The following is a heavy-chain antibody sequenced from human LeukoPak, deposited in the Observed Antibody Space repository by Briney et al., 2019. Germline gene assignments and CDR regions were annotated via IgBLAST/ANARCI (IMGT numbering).Heavy chain of an antibody. J-gene: IGHJ4*02. CDR1: GFXFSDYY. D-gene: IGHD5-12*01. Sequence: GGSLRLSCAASGFXFSDYYMSWIRQAPGKGLEWVSYISSSSSYTNYADSVKGRFTISRDNAKNSLYLQMNSLRAEDTAVYYCASYGYSGYDQVPGVVSYWGQGTLVTVSS. CDR3: ASYGYSGYDQVPGVVSY. CDR2: ISSSSSYT. V-gene: IGHV3-11*03.